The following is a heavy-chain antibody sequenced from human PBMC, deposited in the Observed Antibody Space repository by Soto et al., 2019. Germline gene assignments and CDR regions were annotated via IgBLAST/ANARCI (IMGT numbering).Heavy chain of an antibody. V-gene: IGHV3-23*01. CDR2: ISGSGDKT. Sequence: EVHLLESGGDLVLPGGSLRLSCAASGFAFNDFAMSWVRQAPGKGPEWLSTISGSGDKTFHSDSVKGRFDISSDNSNNKMFLKMNSLRAEDTAIYYCAKGASHAPFEKWGRGTLVTVSS. J-gene: IGHJ4*02. CDR1: GFAFNDFA. CDR3: AKGASHAPFEK.